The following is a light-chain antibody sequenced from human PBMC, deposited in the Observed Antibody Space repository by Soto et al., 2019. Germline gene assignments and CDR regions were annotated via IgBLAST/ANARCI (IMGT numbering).Light chain of an antibody. CDR1: QSISSN. CDR3: QQYSNWPET. V-gene: IGKV3-15*01. Sequence: EIVMTQSPATLSVSPGERASLSCRASQSISSNLAWYQQKPGQAPRLLIYDAPTRATGIPARFSGSGSGTEFTLTISSLQSEDFAVYYCQQYSNWPETFGQGTKVEIK. J-gene: IGKJ1*01. CDR2: DAP.